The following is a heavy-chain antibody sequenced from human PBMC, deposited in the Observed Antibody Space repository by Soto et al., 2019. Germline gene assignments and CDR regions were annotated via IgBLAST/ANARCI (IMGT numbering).Heavy chain of an antibody. CDR3: AKPDYYDSSGYYYSPDY. D-gene: IGHD3-22*01. CDR1: GFTFSSYG. J-gene: IGHJ4*02. V-gene: IGHV3-30*18. Sequence: GGSLRLSCAASGFTFSSYGMHWVRQAPGKGLEWVAVISYDGSNKYYADSVKGRFTISRDNSKNTLYLQMNSLRAEDTAVYYCAKPDYYDSSGYYYSPDYWGQGTLVTVSS. CDR2: ISYDGSNK.